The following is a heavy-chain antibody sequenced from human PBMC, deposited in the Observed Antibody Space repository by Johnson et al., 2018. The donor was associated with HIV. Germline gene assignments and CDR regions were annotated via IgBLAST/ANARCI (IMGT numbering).Heavy chain of an antibody. Sequence: EVQLVESGGGMIQPGGSLRLSCAASGLNVSSTYMSWVRQAPGKGLEWVSVMYRGGSTYYPDSVKGRFTISRDNPKNTLYIQMNSLRAEDTAVYYCALVLGALPGAFDIWGQGTLVTVSS. CDR2: MYRGGST. CDR3: ALVLGALPGAFDI. V-gene: IGHV3-53*01. D-gene: IGHD3-16*01. CDR1: GLNVSSTY. J-gene: IGHJ3*02.